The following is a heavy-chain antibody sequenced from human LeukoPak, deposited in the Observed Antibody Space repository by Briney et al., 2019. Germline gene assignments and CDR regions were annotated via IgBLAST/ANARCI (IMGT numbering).Heavy chain of an antibody. CDR1: GFTVSSNY. Sequence: GGSLRLSCAASGFTVSSNYISWVRQAPGKGLEWVSVIYSGGSTYYADSVKGRFTISRDNSKNTLYLQMNSLRAEDTAVYYCAASSSSKQPPFDYWGQGAVVTVSS. CDR3: AASSSSKQPPFDY. V-gene: IGHV3-53*01. CDR2: IYSGGST. J-gene: IGHJ4*02. D-gene: IGHD2-2*01.